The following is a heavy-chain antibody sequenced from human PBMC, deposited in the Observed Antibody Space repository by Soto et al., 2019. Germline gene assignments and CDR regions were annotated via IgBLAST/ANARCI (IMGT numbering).Heavy chain of an antibody. Sequence: SETLSLTCAVYGGSFSGYYWSWIRQPPGKGLEWIGEINHSGSTNYNPSLKSRVTISVDTSKNQFSLKLSSVTAADMAVYYCASSYGDYVSDWGQGTLVTVSS. D-gene: IGHD4-17*01. CDR3: ASSYGDYVSD. J-gene: IGHJ4*02. CDR2: INHSGST. V-gene: IGHV4-34*01. CDR1: GGSFSGYY.